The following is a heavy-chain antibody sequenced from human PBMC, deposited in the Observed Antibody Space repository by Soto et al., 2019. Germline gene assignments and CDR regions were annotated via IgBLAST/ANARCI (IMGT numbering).Heavy chain of an antibody. CDR3: ARENDGLNC. D-gene: IGHD1-1*01. Sequence: QVQLVQSGAEVKKPGASVKVSCKASGYTFTSYDINWVRQATGQGLEWMGWMNPNSGNTGYAKKFQGRVTMTRNTSMSTAYLDLSSLRSEDTAVDYCARENDGLNCWGQGTLVTVSS. V-gene: IGHV1-8*01. CDR1: GYTFTSYD. CDR2: MNPNSGNT. J-gene: IGHJ4*02.